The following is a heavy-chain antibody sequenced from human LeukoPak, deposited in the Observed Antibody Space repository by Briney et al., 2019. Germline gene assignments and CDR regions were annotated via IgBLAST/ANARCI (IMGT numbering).Heavy chain of an antibody. CDR1: GFTFSDYY. Sequence: GGSLRLSCAASGFTFSDYYMSWIRQAPGKGLEWVSYISSSGSTIYYADSVKGRFTISRDNAKNSLYLQMNSLRAEDTAVYYCASVWGRTTAGTIDDWGQGTLVTVSS. CDR3: ASVWGRTTAGTIDD. D-gene: IGHD6-13*01. J-gene: IGHJ4*02. V-gene: IGHV3-11*04. CDR2: ISSSGSTI.